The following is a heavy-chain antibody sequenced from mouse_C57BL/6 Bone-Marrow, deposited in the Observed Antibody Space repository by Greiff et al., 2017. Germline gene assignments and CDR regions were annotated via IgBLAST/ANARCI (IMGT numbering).Heavy chain of an antibody. CDR1: GYTFTSYG. CDR2: IYPRSGNT. CDR3: ARRDGSSFYWYFDV. Sequence: VQLVESGAELARPGASVKLSCKASGYTFTSYGISWVKPRTGQGLEWIGEIYPRSGNTYYNEKFKGKATLTADKSSSTAYMELRSLTSEDSAVYFCARRDGSSFYWYFDVWGTGTTVTVSS. D-gene: IGHD1-1*01. J-gene: IGHJ1*03. V-gene: IGHV1-81*01.